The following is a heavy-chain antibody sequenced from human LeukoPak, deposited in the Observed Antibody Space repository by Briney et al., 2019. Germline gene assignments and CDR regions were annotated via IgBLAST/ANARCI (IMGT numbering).Heavy chain of an antibody. V-gene: IGHV1-2*02. D-gene: IGHD3-9*01. CDR1: GYTFTGYY. Sequence: ASVKVSCKASGYTFTGYYMHWVRQAPGQGLEWMGWINPNSGGTNYAQKFQGRVTMTRDTSISTAYMELSRLRSDDTAVYYCARGEDILTGYDAFDIWGRGTMVTVSS. CDR3: ARGEDILTGYDAFDI. J-gene: IGHJ3*02. CDR2: INPNSGGT.